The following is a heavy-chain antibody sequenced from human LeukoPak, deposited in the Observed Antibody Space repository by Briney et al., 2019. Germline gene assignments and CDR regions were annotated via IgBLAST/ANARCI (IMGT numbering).Heavy chain of an antibody. J-gene: IGHJ3*02. CDR2: ISSSSSYI. Sequence: GSLRLSCAASGFTFSSYSMNWVRQAPGKGLEWVSSISSSSSYIYYADSVKGRFTISRDNAKNSLYLQMNSLRAEDTAVYYCATLLRFDAFDIWGQGTMVTVSS. D-gene: IGHD3-3*01. CDR3: ATLLRFDAFDI. CDR1: GFTFSSYS. V-gene: IGHV3-21*01.